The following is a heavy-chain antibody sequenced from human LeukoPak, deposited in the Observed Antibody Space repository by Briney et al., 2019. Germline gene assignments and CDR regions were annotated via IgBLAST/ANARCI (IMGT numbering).Heavy chain of an antibody. CDR3: ARADPSRGLYYYYGMDV. Sequence: ASVKLSCKASGGTFSSYAISWVRQAPGQGLELMGGIIPIFGTANYAQKFQGRVTMTADKSTSTAYMELSSLRSEDTAVYYCARADPSRGLYYYYGMDVWGKGTTVTVSS. J-gene: IGHJ6*04. D-gene: IGHD2-2*01. CDR2: IIPIFGTA. V-gene: IGHV1-69*06. CDR1: GGTFSSYA.